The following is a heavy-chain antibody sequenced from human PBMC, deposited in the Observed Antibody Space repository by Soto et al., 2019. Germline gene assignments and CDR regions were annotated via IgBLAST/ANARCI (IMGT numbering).Heavy chain of an antibody. D-gene: IGHD6-19*01. CDR1: GFTFSSYA. J-gene: IGHJ4*02. V-gene: IGHV3-30-3*01. CDR3: ARVTQAVAADY. Sequence: PGGSLRLSCAASGFTFSSYAMHWVRQAPGKGLEWVAVISYDGSNKYYADSVKGRFTISRDNSKNTLYLQMNSLRADDTAVYYCARVTQAVAADYWGQGTLVTVSS. CDR2: ISYDGSNK.